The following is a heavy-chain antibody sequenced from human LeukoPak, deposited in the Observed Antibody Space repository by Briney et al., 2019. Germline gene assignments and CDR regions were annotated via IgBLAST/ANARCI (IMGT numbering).Heavy chain of an antibody. CDR3: ARAKYSFDY. V-gene: IGHV3-11*01. J-gene: IGHJ4*02. CDR2: ISSSGSTI. CDR1: GFTFSDSY. Sequence: PGGSLRLSCAASGFTFSDSYMSWIRQAPGKGREYISYISSSGSTIYYADSVKGRFTLSRDNAKNSLSMEMNTLRAEDTAVYYCARAKYSFDYWGQGTLVTVSS.